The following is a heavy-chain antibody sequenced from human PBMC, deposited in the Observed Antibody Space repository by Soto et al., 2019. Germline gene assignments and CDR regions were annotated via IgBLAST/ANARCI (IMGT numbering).Heavy chain of an antibody. CDR2: IYWDDDK. Sequence: QITLKESGPTLVKPTQTLTLTCTFSGFSLSTIGVGVGWIRQPPGKALEWLALIYWDDDKRYSPSLKSRPNSPNATAKNQVVLTMTNMDPVDTATYYCVQSRCGGDCLQSYSSHSYYGLDVWGQGTTVTVSS. D-gene: IGHD2-21*02. J-gene: IGHJ6*02. V-gene: IGHV2-5*02. CDR1: GFSLSTIGVG. CDR3: VQSRCGGDCLQSYSSHSYYGLDV.